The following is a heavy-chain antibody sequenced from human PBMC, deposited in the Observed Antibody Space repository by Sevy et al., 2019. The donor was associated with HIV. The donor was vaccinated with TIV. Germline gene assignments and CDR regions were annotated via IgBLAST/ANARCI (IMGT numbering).Heavy chain of an antibody. CDR2: ISNDGSDK. CDR1: GFTFSTHG. Sequence: GGSLRLSCAASGFTFSTHGMHWVRQAPGKGLEWVALISNDGSDKNYVDSVKGRFTISRDNSKDTLYLQMNSLRAEDTAVYYCANSWGRFDGSSWIYYYYGMYVWGHGTTVTVSS. J-gene: IGHJ6*02. D-gene: IGHD6-13*01. V-gene: IGHV3-30*18. CDR3: ANSWGRFDGSSWIYYYYGMYV.